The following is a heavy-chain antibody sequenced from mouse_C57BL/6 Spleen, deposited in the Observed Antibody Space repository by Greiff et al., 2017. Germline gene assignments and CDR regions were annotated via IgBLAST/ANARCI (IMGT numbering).Heavy chain of an antibody. V-gene: IGHV1-64*01. Sequence: QVQLQQPGAELVKPGASVKLSCKASGYTFTSYWMHWVKQRPGQGLAWIGMIHPNSGSTNYNEKFKSKATLTVDKSSSTAYMQLSSLTSEDSAVYYCARNYFGSSYDWFAYWGQGALVTVSA. D-gene: IGHD1-1*01. CDR3: ARNYFGSSYDWFAY. J-gene: IGHJ3*01. CDR2: IHPNSGST. CDR1: GYTFTSYW.